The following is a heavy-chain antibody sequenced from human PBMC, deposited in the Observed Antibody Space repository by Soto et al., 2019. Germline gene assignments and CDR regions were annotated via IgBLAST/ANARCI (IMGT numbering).Heavy chain of an antibody. CDR3: ARWTTVTTDPLDT. V-gene: IGHV1-18*01. Sequence: GASVKVSCKASGYTFTSYGINWVRQAPGQGLERMGYIAAYNGYTRYAENFQGRVTMAIDPYTSTASMELRSLRSDDTAIYYCARWTTVTTDPLDTWGQGTMGTVSS. D-gene: IGHD4-17*01. CDR2: IAAYNGYT. J-gene: IGHJ3*02. CDR1: GYTFTSYG.